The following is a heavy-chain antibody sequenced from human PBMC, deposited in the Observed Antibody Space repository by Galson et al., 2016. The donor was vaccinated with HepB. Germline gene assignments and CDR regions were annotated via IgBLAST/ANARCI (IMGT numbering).Heavy chain of an antibody. D-gene: IGHD3-3*01. Sequence: SLRLSCAASGFTFSTYSMNWVRQAPGKGLEWVSSISSSSTYIYYADSVKGRFTISRDNAKNSLYLQMNSLRAKDTAVYYCVRGGYDFWSGYAPSTNWFDPWGQGTLVTVSS. J-gene: IGHJ5*02. V-gene: IGHV3-21*01. CDR1: GFTFSTYS. CDR3: VRGGYDFWSGYAPSTNWFDP. CDR2: ISSSSTYI.